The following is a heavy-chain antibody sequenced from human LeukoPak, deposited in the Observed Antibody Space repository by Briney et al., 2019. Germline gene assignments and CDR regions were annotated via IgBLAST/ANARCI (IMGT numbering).Heavy chain of an antibody. CDR2: ISYDGSNK. CDR3: ARDGGSGMVRFDY. Sequence: GGSLRLSCAASGFTFSNYAMHWVRQAPGKGLEWVAVISYDGSNKYYADSVKGRLTISRDNSKNTLYLQMDSLRAEDTAVYYCARDGGSGMVRFDYWGQGSLVTVSS. CDR1: GFTFSNYA. D-gene: IGHD5-18*01. V-gene: IGHV3-30-3*01. J-gene: IGHJ4*02.